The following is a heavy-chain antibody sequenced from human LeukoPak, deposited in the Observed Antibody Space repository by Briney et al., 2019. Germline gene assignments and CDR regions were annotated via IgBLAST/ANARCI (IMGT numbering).Heavy chain of an antibody. Sequence: GGSLRLTCAATGFTVSSNYMNWVRQAPGKGLEWVSVIYSTRATYYADSVKGRFTISRDNSKNTVYLQMNSLRADDTAVYYCARDRDSGYDDDAFDIWGQGTMVSVSS. D-gene: IGHD5-12*01. V-gene: IGHV3-53*01. J-gene: IGHJ3*02. CDR1: GFTVSSNY. CDR2: IYSTRAT. CDR3: ARDRDSGYDDDAFDI.